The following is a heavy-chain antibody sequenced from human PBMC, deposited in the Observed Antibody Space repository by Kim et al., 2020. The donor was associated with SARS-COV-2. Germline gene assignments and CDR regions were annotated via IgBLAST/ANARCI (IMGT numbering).Heavy chain of an antibody. V-gene: IGHV4-61*02. CDR1: GASISSGDYY. Sequence: SETLSLTCTVSGASISSGDYYWSWIRQPAGKGLEWIGRHYTSGSSNYNPSLKSRVTISVDTWKNQFSLKLSSVTAADTAVYFCARDFFHLPRYCTSASCYEYYYGMDVWGQGTTVTVSS. J-gene: IGHJ6*02. CDR2: HYTSGSS. D-gene: IGHD2-2*01. CDR3: ARDFFHLPRYCTSASCYEYYYGMDV.